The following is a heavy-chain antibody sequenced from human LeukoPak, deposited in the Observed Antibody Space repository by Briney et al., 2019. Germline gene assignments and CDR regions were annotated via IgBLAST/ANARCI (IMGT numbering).Heavy chain of an antibody. V-gene: IGHV3-48*02. CDR1: GFTFSSYS. CDR3: ARGSGGSGYNY. D-gene: IGHD3-22*01. J-gene: IGHJ4*02. Sequence: GGSLRLSCAASGFTFSSYSMNWVRQAPGKGLEWVSYISSSSSTIYYADSVKGRFTISRDNAMNSLYLQMTSLRDEDTAVYYCARGSGGSGYNYWGQGILVTVSS. CDR2: ISSSSSTI.